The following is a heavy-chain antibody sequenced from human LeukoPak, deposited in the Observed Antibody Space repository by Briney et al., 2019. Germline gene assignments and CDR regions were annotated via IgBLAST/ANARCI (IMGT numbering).Heavy chain of an antibody. Sequence: GGSLRLSCAASGFTFSSYGMHWVRQAPGKGLEWVAFIRYDGSNKYYADSVKGRFTISRDNSKNTLYLQMNSLRAEDTAVYYCAKGGGYCSGGSCYDGYYFDYWGQGTLVTVSS. V-gene: IGHV3-30*02. CDR2: IRYDGSNK. D-gene: IGHD2-15*01. CDR1: GFTFSSYG. J-gene: IGHJ4*02. CDR3: AKGGGYCSGGSCYDGYYFDY.